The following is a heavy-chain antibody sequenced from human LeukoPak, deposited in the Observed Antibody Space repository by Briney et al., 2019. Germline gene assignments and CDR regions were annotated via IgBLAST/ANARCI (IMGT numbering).Heavy chain of an antibody. Sequence: GGSLRLSCAASEFTFTNAWMNWVRQAPGKGLEWVGRIKSEGDGGTTDYAAVVKGRFTISRDDSQKTMYMQMNSLKSEDTAIYYCTTVAGDPGGAFDLWGHGTMVTVSS. V-gene: IGHV3-15*01. CDR3: TTVAGDPGGAFDL. D-gene: IGHD3-16*01. CDR2: IKSEGDGGTT. CDR1: EFTFTNAW. J-gene: IGHJ3*01.